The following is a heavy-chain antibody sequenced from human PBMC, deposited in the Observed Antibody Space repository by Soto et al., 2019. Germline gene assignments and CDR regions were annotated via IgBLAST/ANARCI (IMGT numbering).Heavy chain of an antibody. CDR3: ARLLTEGATFREDAFDL. CDR2: ISTYNGKT. CDR1: GSTFTSHG. J-gene: IGHJ3*01. D-gene: IGHD1-26*01. Sequence: ASVKVSCKPSGSTFTSHGLSWVRQAPGQGLEWMGWISTYNGKTDYAQKFQGRITMTADTRTTTGYMGLRILRPDDTAVYYCARLLTEGATFREDAFDLWGQGTKVTVSS. V-gene: IGHV1-18*01.